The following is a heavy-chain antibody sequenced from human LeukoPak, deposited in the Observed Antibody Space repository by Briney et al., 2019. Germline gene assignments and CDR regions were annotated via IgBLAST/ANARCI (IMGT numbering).Heavy chain of an antibody. CDR2: ISYDGSNK. J-gene: IGHJ4*02. CDR3: ARDKNTAMAFDY. CDR1: GFTFSSYA. Sequence: PGGSLRLSCAASGFTFSSYAMHWVRQAPGKGLEWVAVISYDGSNKYYADSVKGRFTISRDNFKNTLYLQMNSLRAEDMAVYYCARDKNTAMAFDYWGQGTLVTVSS. D-gene: IGHD5-18*01. V-gene: IGHV3-30*04.